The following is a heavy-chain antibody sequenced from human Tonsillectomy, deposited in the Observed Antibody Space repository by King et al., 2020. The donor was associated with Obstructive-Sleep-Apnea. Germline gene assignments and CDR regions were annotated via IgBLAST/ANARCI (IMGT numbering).Heavy chain of an antibody. CDR2: IFYSGST. CDR3: GRHEGEYATFPPFDY. CDR1: GASLSSSSYY. Sequence: LQLQESGPGLVKPSETLSLTCTVSGASLSSSSYYWGWIRQPPGKGLEGIGNIFYSGSTYYNPSLKSRVTISVETSKNQFSLKLSSVTAADTAVYYCGRHEGEYATFPPFDYWGQGTLVTVSS. V-gene: IGHV4-39*07. D-gene: IGHD2-2*01. J-gene: IGHJ4*02.